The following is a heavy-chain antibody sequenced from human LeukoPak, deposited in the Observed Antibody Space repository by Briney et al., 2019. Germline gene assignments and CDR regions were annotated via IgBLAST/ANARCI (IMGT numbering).Heavy chain of an antibody. CDR1: GGSISSYY. J-gene: IGHJ4*02. D-gene: IGHD2-15*01. CDR3: ARDDGSWYLDY. V-gene: IGHV4-59*01. Sequence: SETLSLTCTVSGGSISSYYWRWIRQPPGKGLEWIGYIYYSGSTNYNPSLKSRVTISVDTSKNQFSLKLSSVTAADTAVYYCARDDGSWYLDYWGQGTLVTVSS. CDR2: IYYSGST.